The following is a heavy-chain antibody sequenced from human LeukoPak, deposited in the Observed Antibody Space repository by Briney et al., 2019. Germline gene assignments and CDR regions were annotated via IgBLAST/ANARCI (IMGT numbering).Heavy chain of an antibody. Sequence: SETLSLTCAVYGGSFSGYYWSWIRQPPGKGLEWIGEINHSGSTNYKPSLKSRVTISVDTSKNQFSLKLNSVTAADTAVYYCARGRSRYCSSTSCYTEDYYYYYMDVWGKGTTVTVSS. V-gene: IGHV4-34*01. D-gene: IGHD2-2*02. CDR3: ARGRSRYCSSTSCYTEDYYYYYMDV. CDR1: GGSFSGYY. J-gene: IGHJ6*03. CDR2: INHSGST.